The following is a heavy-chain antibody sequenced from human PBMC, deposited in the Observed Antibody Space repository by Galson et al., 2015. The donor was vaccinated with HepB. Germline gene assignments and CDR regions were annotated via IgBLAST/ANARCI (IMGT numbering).Heavy chain of an antibody. Sequence: SVKVSCKASGYTFTGYYMHWGRQAPGQGLEWMGWINPNSGGTNYAQKFQDRVTMTRDTSSSTAYMKLTRLKSDDTAVDYCARVAEKGRRGYAPPASNFDYWGPGPLVPVPS. CDR3: ARVAEKGRRGYAPPASNFDY. J-gene: IGHJ4*02. D-gene: IGHD5-12*01. CDR1: GYTFTGYY. V-gene: IGHV1-2*02. CDR2: INPNSGGT.